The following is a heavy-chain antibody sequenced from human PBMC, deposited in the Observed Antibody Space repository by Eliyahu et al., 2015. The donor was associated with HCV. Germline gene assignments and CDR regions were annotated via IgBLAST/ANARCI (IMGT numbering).Heavy chain of an antibody. CDR2: ISYSGST. CDR1: GGSVSSGTYY. D-gene: IGHD3-16*01. V-gene: IGHV4-61*01. CDR3: AREGGGGPARVGRLYFDY. J-gene: IGHJ4*01. Sequence: QVQLQESGPGLVKPSETLSLSCPVSGGSVSSGTYYWSWIRPSPGKGLEWIGYISYSGSTNYNPSLKSRGTISIDTSRNQFSLRLSSVTAADTAVYYCAREGGGGPARVGRLYFDYWGHGTLVTVSS.